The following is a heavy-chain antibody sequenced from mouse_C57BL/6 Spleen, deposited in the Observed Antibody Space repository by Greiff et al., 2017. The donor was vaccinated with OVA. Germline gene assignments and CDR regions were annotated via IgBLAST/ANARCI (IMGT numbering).Heavy chain of an antibody. CDR2: ISPGDGDT. CDR3: ARSYYYGSSPPYFDY. J-gene: IGHJ2*01. CDR1: GYAFSSSW. D-gene: IGHD1-1*01. V-gene: IGHV1-82*01. Sequence: QVQLQQSGPELVKPGASVKISCKASGYAFSSSWMNWVKQRPGKGLAWIGRISPGDGDTNYNGKFKGKATLTADKSSSTAYMQLSSLTSEDSAVYFCARSYYYGSSPPYFDYWGQGTTLTVSS.